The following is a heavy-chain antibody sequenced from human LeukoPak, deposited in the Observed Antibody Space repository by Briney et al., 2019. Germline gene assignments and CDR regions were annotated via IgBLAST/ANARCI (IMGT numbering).Heavy chain of an antibody. Sequence: SETLSLTCTVSGGSISGYYWTWIRQPPGKGLEWIGYASFSETTDYNPSLKNRVTISVDTSKNQFSLKLNSVTAADTAVYYCASRRSSGVCDYWGQGTLVTVSS. CDR2: ASFSETT. D-gene: IGHD2-8*01. V-gene: IGHV4-59*01. J-gene: IGHJ4*02. CDR3: ASRRSSGVCDY. CDR1: GGSISGYY.